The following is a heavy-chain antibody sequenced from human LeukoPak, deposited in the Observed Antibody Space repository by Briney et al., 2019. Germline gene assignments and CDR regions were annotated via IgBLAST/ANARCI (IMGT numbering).Heavy chain of an antibody. D-gene: IGHD5-24*01. CDR1: GGSFSRYY. J-gene: IGHJ4*02. CDR3: ARGLFDMNTIRPFPFDL. V-gene: IGHV4-34*01. Sequence: SHTLSLTYAVCGGSFSRYYWMCVRQPPEMGQEWIGEMYHRRSTKYSGSLKSRVTISVDTSKNQFSLKLNSVTAADTAVYYCARGLFDMNTIRPFPFDLWGKGTLVTVSS. CDR2: MYHRRST.